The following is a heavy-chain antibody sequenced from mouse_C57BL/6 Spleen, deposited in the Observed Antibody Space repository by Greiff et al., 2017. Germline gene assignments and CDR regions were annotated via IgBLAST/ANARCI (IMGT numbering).Heavy chain of an antibody. J-gene: IGHJ3*01. Sequence: EVQVVESEGGLVQPGSSMKLSCTASGFTFSDYYMAWVRQVPEKGLEWVANINSDGSSTYYLDSLKSRFIISGDNAKNILYLQRSSLKSEDTATYYCAREDYYGMDQAWFAYWGQGTLVTVSA. CDR1: GFTFSDYY. D-gene: IGHD1-1*01. V-gene: IGHV5-16*01. CDR2: INSDGSST. CDR3: AREDYYGMDQAWFAY.